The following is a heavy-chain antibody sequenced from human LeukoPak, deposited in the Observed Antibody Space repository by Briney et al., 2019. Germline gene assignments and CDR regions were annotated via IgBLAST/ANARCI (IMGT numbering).Heavy chain of an antibody. Sequence: GSLRLSCAASGFTFRSFAMSWVRQAPGKGLEWVANIKQDGSEKYYVDSVKGRFTISRDNAKNSLYLQMNSLRAEDTAVYYCARDKPTYYYGSGSYYNVYYYFDYWGQGTLVTVSS. CDR1: GFTFRSFA. CDR2: IKQDGSEK. CDR3: ARDKPTYYYGSGSYYNVYYYFDY. J-gene: IGHJ4*02. D-gene: IGHD3-10*01. V-gene: IGHV3-7*03.